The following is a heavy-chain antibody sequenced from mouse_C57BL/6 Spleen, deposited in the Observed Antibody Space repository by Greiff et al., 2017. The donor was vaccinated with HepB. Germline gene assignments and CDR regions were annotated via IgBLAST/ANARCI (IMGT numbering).Heavy chain of an antibody. CDR1: GYTFTSYW. V-gene: IGHV1-55*01. CDR2: IYPGSGST. Sequence: QVHVKQPGAELVKPGASVKMSCKASGYTFTSYWITWVKQRPGQGLEWIGDIYPGSGSTNYNEKFKSKATLTVDTSSSTAYMQLSSLTSEDSAVYYCARSMVTGNYWGQGTTLTVSS. D-gene: IGHD2-2*01. CDR3: ARSMVTGNY. J-gene: IGHJ2*01.